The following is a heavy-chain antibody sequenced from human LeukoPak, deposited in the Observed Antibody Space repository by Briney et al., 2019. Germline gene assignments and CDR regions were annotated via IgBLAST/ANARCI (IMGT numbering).Heavy chain of an antibody. V-gene: IGHV4-39*01. J-gene: IGHJ4*02. CDR1: GGSITSGTYY. CDR2: IFDSGST. D-gene: IGHD4-11*01. Sequence: PSETLSLTCTLSGGSITSGTYYWRWIRQPPGKGLEWIGSIFDSGSTYYTRSLKSRVTIDIDTPNNQFSLRLSSVTAADAAVYYCARHWKGDYGNYERPLDCWGQGTLVTVSS. CDR3: ARHWKGDYGNYERPLDC.